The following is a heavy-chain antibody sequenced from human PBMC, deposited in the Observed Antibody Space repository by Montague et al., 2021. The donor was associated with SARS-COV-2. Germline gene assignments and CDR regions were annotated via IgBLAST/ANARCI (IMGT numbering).Heavy chain of an antibody. Sequence: SLRLSCAASGFTFDTFAMNWVRQAPGKGLEWVAVSCSGGCDTYYAESVKGRFIISRDNSRKTLYLQMKSLRAEDTAVYYCAKADDCFDSGIDHWGQGTLVTVSS. J-gene: IGHJ4*02. V-gene: IGHV3-23*03. CDR2: SCSGGCDT. D-gene: IGHD3-9*01. CDR3: AKADDCFDSGIDH. CDR1: GFTFDTFA.